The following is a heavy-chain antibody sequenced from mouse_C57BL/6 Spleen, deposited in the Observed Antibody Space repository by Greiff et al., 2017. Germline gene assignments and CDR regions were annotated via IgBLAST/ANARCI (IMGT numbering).Heavy chain of an antibody. CDR1: GYTFTSYW. Sequence: QVQLQQPGAELVKPGASVKLSCKASGYTFTSYWMPWVKQRPGQGLEWIGEIAPSDSYTNYNQKFKGNATLAVDTSASTAYMQLSSLTSEDSAVYYCASAVTGTVWFSYWGQGPLVSFAA. CDR2: IAPSDSYT. J-gene: IGHJ3*01. CDR3: ASAVTGTVWFSY. V-gene: IGHV1-50*01. D-gene: IGHD4-1*01.